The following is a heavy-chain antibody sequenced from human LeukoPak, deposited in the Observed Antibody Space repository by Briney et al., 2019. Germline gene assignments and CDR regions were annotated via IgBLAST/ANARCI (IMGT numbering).Heavy chain of an antibody. CDR2: MNPNSGET. CDR1: GYTVSSYD. V-gene: IGHV1-8*01. CDR3: ARGDPWGFEP. J-gene: IGHJ5*02. Sequence: ASVKVSCKTSGYTVSSYDINWERQATGQGLEWMGWMNPNSGETGFAQYFQGRGTLTKNTSITTAYMELSRLRSEDTPVYYCARGDPWGFEPWGQGTLVTVSS. D-gene: IGHD7-27*01.